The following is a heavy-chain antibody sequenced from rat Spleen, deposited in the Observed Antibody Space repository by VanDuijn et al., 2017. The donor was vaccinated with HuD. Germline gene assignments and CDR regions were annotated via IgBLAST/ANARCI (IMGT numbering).Heavy chain of an antibody. J-gene: IGHJ2*01. Sequence: EVQLVESGGGLVQPGRSLKVSCAASGFTFSDYNMAWVRQAPKKGLEWVATISYDGSSTYYRDSVKGRFTISRDNAKSTLYLQMDSLRSEDTATYYCARGYTLDYWGQGVMVTVSS. D-gene: IGHD1-11*01. CDR2: ISYDGSST. CDR1: GFTFSDYN. V-gene: IGHV5-7*01. CDR3: ARGYTLDY.